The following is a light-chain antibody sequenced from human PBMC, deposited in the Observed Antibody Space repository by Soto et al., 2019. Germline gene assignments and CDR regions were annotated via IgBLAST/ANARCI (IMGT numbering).Light chain of an antibody. CDR3: QQYNSYSGT. CDR1: QSISSW. Sequence: TQLTQPHSTLAASVGEGVTITCRASQSISSWLAWYQQKPGKAPKLLIYDASSLESGVPSRFSGSGSGTEFTLTISSLQPDDFATYYCQQYNSYSGTFGQGTKVDIK. CDR2: DAS. J-gene: IGKJ1*01. V-gene: IGKV1-5*01.